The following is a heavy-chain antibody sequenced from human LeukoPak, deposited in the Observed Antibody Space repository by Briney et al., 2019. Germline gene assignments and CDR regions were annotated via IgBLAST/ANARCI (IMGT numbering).Heavy chain of an antibody. CDR3: ARGGVVPAAVSNY. D-gene: IGHD2-2*01. CDR2: INQDGGEK. J-gene: IGHJ4*02. CDR1: GFTFSSYW. V-gene: IGHV3-7*04. Sequence: GGSLRLSCAASGFTFSSYWMSWVRQAPGKGLEWVATINQDGGEKYYVDSVKGRFTISRDNAKNSLYLQMNSLRAEDTAVYYCARGGVVPAAVSNYWGQGTLVTVSS.